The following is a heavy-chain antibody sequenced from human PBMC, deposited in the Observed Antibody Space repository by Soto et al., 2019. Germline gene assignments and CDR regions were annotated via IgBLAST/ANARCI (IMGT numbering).Heavy chain of an antibody. V-gene: IGHV3-23*01. J-gene: IGHJ4*02. CDR1: GFTFSSYA. D-gene: IGHD2-15*01. Sequence: GGSLRLSCAASGFTFSSYAMSWVRQAPGKGLEWVSAISGSGGSTYYAGSVKGRFTISRDNSKNTLYLQMNSLRAEDTAVYYCAKDRDCSGGSCYGVGFDYWGQGTLVTVSS. CDR2: ISGSGGST. CDR3: AKDRDCSGGSCYGVGFDY.